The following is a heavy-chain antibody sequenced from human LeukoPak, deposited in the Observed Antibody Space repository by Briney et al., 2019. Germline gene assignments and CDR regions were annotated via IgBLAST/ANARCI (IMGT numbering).Heavy chain of an antibody. V-gene: IGHV1-3*01. CDR1: GYTFTSYA. CDR2: INAGNGNT. D-gene: IGHD6-13*01. J-gene: IGHJ5*02. CDR3: ARDWGLGIAAAVVRFDP. Sequence: ASVKVSCKASGYTFTSYAMHWVRQAPGQRLEWMGWINAGNGNTKYSQKFQGRVTITRDTSASTAYMELSSLRSEDTAVYYCARDWGLGIAAAVVRFDPWGQGTLVTVSS.